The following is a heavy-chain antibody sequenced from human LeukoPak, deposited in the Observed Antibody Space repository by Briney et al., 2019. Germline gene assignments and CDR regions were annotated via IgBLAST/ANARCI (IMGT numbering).Heavy chain of an antibody. J-gene: IGHJ4*02. CDR3: ARDCRAGSGTYDIFDY. CDR2: IWFDGSDK. Sequence: GGSLRLSCAASGFTFSSYAMCWGRQAPGEGLQWGSVIWFDGSDKYYGDAVKGRFTISRDNSKNTLYLQMNSLRAEDTALYYCARDCRAGSGTYDIFDYWGQGTLVTVSS. D-gene: IGHD3-10*01. CDR1: GFTFSSYA. V-gene: IGHV3-33*08.